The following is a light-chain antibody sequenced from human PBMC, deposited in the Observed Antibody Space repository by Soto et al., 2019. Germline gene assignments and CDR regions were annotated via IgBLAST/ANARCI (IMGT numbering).Light chain of an antibody. Sequence: QSALTQPASVSGSPGQSITISCTGTSSDVGSYNLVSWYQQHPGKAPKLMIYEGSKRPSGVSNRFSGSKSGNTASLTISGLQAEDEADYYCCSYAGVFGGGTKSPS. CDR2: EGS. J-gene: IGLJ2*01. CDR1: SSDVGSYNL. V-gene: IGLV2-23*01. CDR3: CSYAGV.